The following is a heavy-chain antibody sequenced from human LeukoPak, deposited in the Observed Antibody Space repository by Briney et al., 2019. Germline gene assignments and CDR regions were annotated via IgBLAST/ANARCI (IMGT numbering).Heavy chain of an antibody. CDR3: ARDSRIGDDFWSGYYTYDAFDI. CDR2: ISSSGSTI. V-gene: IGHV3-11*04. D-gene: IGHD3-3*01. CDR1: GFTFSDYY. J-gene: IGHJ3*02. Sequence: GGSLRLSCAASGFTFSDYYMSWIRQAPGKGLEWVSYISSSGSTIYYADSVKGRFTISRDNAKNSLYLQMNSLRAEDTAVYYCARDSRIGDDFWSGYYTYDAFDIWGQGTMVTVSS.